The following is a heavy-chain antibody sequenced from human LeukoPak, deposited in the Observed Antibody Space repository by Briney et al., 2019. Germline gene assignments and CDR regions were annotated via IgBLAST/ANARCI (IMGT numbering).Heavy chain of an antibody. J-gene: IGHJ4*02. CDR2: ISSSSSYI. CDR1: GFTFSSYS. Sequence: PGGSLRLSCAASGFTFSSYSMNWVRQAPGKGLEWVSSISSSSSYIYYADSVKGRFTISRDNAKNSLYLQMNSLRAEDTAVYYCASQYRDFWSGQPPRGYWGQGTLVTVSS. CDR3: ASQYRDFWSGQPPRGY. V-gene: IGHV3-21*01. D-gene: IGHD3-3*01.